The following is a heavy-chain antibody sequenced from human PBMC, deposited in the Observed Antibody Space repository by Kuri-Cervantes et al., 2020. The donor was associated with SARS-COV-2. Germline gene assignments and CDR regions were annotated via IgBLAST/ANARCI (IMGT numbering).Heavy chain of an antibody. CDR1: GGSISSGGYS. CDR2: IYHSGST. V-gene: IGHV4-30-2*01. CDR3: ARGNDYGDYVLNNWFDP. D-gene: IGHD4-17*01. J-gene: IGHJ5*02. Sequence: SETLSLTCAVSGGSISSGGYSWSWIRQPPGKGLEWIGYIYHSGSTYYNPSPKSRVTISVDRSKNQFSLKLSSVTAADTAVYYCARGNDYGDYVLNNWFDPWGHGTLVTVSS.